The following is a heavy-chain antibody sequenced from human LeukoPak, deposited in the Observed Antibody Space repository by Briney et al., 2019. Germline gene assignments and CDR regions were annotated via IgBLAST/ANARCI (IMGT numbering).Heavy chain of an antibody. D-gene: IGHD6-19*01. CDR2: ISWNSGSI. J-gene: IGHJ4*02. CDR3: AKVRDSSGRRTFDY. V-gene: IGHV3-9*01. Sequence: GGSLRLSCAASGFTFYDYAMHWVRQAPGKGLEWVSGISWNSGSIGYADSVKGRFTISRDNSKNTLYLQMNSLRAEDTAVYYCAKVRDSSGRRTFDYWGQGTLVTVSS. CDR1: GFTFYDYA.